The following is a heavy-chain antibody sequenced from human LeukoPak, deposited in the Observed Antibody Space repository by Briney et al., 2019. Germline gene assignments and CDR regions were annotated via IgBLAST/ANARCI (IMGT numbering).Heavy chain of an antibody. Sequence: SETLSLTCTVSGGTIRSGSYYWGWIRQPPGKALEWVGSIHYSGNTYYNPSLNSRVTISVDTSKNQFSLKLSSLTAADTAVYYCARGGQGRIAVADGGFDYWGQGILVTVSS. CDR1: GGTIRSGSYY. J-gene: IGHJ4*02. D-gene: IGHD6-19*01. CDR3: ARGGQGRIAVADGGFDY. V-gene: IGHV4-39*07. CDR2: IHYSGNT.